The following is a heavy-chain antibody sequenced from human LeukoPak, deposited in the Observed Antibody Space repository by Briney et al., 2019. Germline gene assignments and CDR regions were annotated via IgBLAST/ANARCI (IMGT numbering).Heavy chain of an antibody. V-gene: IGHV3-30-3*01. Sequence: PGGSLRLSCAASGFTFSSYAMHWVRQAPGKGLEWVAVISYDGSNKYYADSVKGRFTISRDNSKNTLYLQMNSLRAEDTAVYYCARDVVVVVAATRPGLYYHGMDVWGQGTTVTVSS. J-gene: IGHJ6*02. CDR3: ARDVVVVVAATRPGLYYHGMDV. CDR2: ISYDGSNK. D-gene: IGHD2-15*01. CDR1: GFTFSSYA.